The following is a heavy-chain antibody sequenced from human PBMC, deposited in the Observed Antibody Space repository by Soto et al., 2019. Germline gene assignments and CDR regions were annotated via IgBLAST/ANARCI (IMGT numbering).Heavy chain of an antibody. Sequence: QVQLVESGGGVVQPGRSLRLSCAASGFTFNNFGIHCVRQAPGKGLEWVAVIWYDGSNKFYADSVKGRFTDSRDNSKNTLYLQMNSLRADDTDVYYCARAPDLYSGTYDFDYLGQGTLVTVSS. CDR2: IWYDGSNK. V-gene: IGHV3-33*01. CDR1: GFTFNNFG. J-gene: IGHJ4*02. D-gene: IGHD1-26*01. CDR3: ARAPDLYSGTYDFDY.